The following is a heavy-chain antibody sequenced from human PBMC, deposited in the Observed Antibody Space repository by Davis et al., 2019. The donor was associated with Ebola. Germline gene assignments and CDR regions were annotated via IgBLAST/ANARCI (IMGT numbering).Heavy chain of an antibody. CDR3: ARGDYGDYQEFDD. Sequence: GSLRLSCTVSGGSISSSSYYWGWIRQPPGKGLEWIGSIYYSGSTYYNPSLKSRVTISVDTSKNQFSLTLSSLTAADTAVYYCARGDYGDYQEFDDWGQGTLVTVSS. J-gene: IGHJ4*02. D-gene: IGHD4-17*01. CDR2: IYYSGST. CDR1: GGSISSSSYY. V-gene: IGHV4-39*01.